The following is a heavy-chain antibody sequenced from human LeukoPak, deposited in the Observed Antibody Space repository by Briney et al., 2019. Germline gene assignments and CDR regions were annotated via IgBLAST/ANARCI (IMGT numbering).Heavy chain of an antibody. V-gene: IGHV3-21*01. D-gene: IGHD3-16*01. J-gene: IGHJ4*02. Sequence: PGGSLRLSCSASGFSFSDYDMNWVRQAPGKGLEWVSSISGRSSHIYYGDSVKGRFAISRDNAKNSLYLQMNSLGAEDTAVYNCGRAFPPLRTSTAGDLWGQGILVTVSS. CDR2: ISGRSSHI. CDR1: GFSFSDYD. CDR3: GRAFPPLRTSTAGDL.